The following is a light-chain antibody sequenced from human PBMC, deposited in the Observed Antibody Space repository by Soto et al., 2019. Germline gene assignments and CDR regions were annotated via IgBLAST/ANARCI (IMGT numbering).Light chain of an antibody. CDR1: QSISRW. CDR3: QQYNNWPPPIT. CDR2: DAS. Sequence: GDRVTITCRASQSISRWLAWYQQKPGKAPKLLIYDASSLESGVPSRFSGSGSGTEFTLTISSLQPDDFAVYYCQQYNNWPPPITFGQGTRLEIK. V-gene: IGKV1-5*01. J-gene: IGKJ5*01.